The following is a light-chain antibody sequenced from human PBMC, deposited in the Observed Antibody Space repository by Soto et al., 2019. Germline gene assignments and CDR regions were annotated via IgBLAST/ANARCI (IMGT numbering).Light chain of an antibody. V-gene: IGLV2-8*01. CDR2: EVN. CDR3: ISYAGSSNV. J-gene: IGLJ1*01. CDR1: SSDVGGYNY. Sequence: QSALTQPPSASGSPGQSVAISCTGTSSDVGGYNYVSWYQQHPGKAPKLMIYEVNKRPSGVPDRFSGYKSGNTSSLTVSGLQAEDEADYYCISYAGSSNVFGTGTKLT.